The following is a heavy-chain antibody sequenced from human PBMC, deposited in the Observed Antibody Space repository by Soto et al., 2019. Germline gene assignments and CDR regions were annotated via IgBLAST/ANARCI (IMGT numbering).Heavy chain of an antibody. CDR2: ISGSGGST. CDR1: GFTIRTYG. J-gene: IGHJ4*02. Sequence: PGGSLRLSCAASGFTIRTYGMTWVRQAPGKGLEWVSVISGSGGSTKYAVSVKGRFTISRDNSKNTLYLQMNSLGAEDTAVYYCAKVHSSGYFECVDSWGQGTLVTVSS. V-gene: IGHV3-23*01. CDR3: AKVHSSGYFECVDS. D-gene: IGHD3-22*01.